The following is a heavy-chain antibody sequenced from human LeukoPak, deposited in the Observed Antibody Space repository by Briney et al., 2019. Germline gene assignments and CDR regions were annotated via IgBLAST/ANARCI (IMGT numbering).Heavy chain of an antibody. D-gene: IGHD1-20*01. CDR3: AKAKYNRDAFDI. CDR2: INWNSGSI. J-gene: IGHJ3*02. CDR1: GFTFDDYA. Sequence: GGSLRLSCAASGFTFDDYAMHWVRHAPGKGLEWVPGINWNSGSIGYADSVKGRFTISRDNAKNSLYLQMNSLRAEDTALYYCAKAKYNRDAFDIWGQGTMVTVSS. V-gene: IGHV3-9*01.